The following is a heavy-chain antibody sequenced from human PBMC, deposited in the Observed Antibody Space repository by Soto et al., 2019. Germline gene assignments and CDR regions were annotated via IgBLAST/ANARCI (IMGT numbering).Heavy chain of an antibody. V-gene: IGHV3-74*01. D-gene: IGHD2-8*01. CDR3: ARDLYAGCDY. CDR1: GFSFTNYW. J-gene: IGHJ4*02. CDR2: VISDGSSA. Sequence: EVQLVESGGGLVQPGGSLSLSWAASGFSFTNYWMNWVRQAPGKGPVWVARVISDGSSAYYADSVKGRFTFSRDNAKNALYPQMNSLTVEDTAVYYCARDLYAGCDYWGRATLVTVSS.